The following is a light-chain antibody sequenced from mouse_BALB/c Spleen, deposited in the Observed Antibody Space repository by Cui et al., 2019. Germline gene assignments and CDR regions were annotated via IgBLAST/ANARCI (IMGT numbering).Light chain of an antibody. Sequence: NIMLTQSPASLAVSLGQRATIFCRANESVDSYGNSFMHWYQQKPGQPPKLLIYLASNLESGVPARFSGSGSRTDFTLTIDPVEADDAAIYYCQQNNEDPFTFGSGTKLEIK. CDR1: ESVDSYGNSF. V-gene: IGKV3-10*01. J-gene: IGKJ4*01. CDR3: QQNNEDPFT. CDR2: LAS.